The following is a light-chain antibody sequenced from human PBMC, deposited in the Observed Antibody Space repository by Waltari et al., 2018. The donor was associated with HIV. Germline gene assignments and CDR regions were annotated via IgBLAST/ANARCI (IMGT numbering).Light chain of an antibody. Sequence: DIQMTQSPSTLSASVGDRVTITCRASQSISSWLAWYQQKPGKAPNLLIYKAYRLESGVPSRFSGSGTGTEFTLTISSLQPDDFATYYCQHYNSYPWTFGQGTKVEIK. CDR1: QSISSW. V-gene: IGKV1-5*03. J-gene: IGKJ1*01. CDR3: QHYNSYPWT. CDR2: KAY.